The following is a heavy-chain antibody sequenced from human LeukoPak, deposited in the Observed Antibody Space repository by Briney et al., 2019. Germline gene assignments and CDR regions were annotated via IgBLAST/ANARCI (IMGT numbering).Heavy chain of an antibody. J-gene: IGHJ5*02. CDR3: ARSAPHCGGDCYRNWFDP. Sequence: ASVKVSCEASGGTFSSYAISWVRQAPGQGLEWMGRIIPILGIANYAQKSQGRVTITADKSTSTAYMELSSLRSEDTAVYYCARSAPHCGGDCYRNWFDPWGQGTLVTVSS. V-gene: IGHV1-69*04. CDR1: GGTFSSYA. CDR2: IIPILGIA. D-gene: IGHD2-21*02.